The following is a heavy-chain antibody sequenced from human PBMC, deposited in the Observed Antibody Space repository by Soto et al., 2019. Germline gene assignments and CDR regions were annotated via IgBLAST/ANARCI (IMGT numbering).Heavy chain of an antibody. CDR2: IYYSGST. J-gene: IGHJ3*02. CDR1: GGSISSGGYY. CDR3: ARGGSPNHQTFDI. Sequence: QVQLQESGPGLVKPSQTLSLTCTVSGGSISSGGYYWSWIRQHPGKGLEWLGYIYYSGSTYYNPSLQTRVTISVATSKNQFSLKLSSVTAADTAVYYCARGGSPNHQTFDIWGQGTMVTVSS. V-gene: IGHV4-31*03. D-gene: IGHD2-2*01.